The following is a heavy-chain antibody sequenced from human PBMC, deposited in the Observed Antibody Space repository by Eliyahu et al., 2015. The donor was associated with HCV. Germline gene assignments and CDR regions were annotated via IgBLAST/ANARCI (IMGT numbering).Heavy chain of an antibody. CDR3: AALAVAGPHAFDI. CDR1: GFTFSTYS. Sequence: EVQLVESGGGLVXXGGXLRLSCAASGFTFSTYSMNWVRQAPGKGLEWVSYISSSSSTIYYADSVKGRFTISRDNAKNSLYLQMNSLRAEDTAVYYCAALAVAGPHAFDIWGQGTMVTVSS. J-gene: IGHJ3*02. CDR2: ISSSSSTI. D-gene: IGHD6-19*01. V-gene: IGHV3-48*04.